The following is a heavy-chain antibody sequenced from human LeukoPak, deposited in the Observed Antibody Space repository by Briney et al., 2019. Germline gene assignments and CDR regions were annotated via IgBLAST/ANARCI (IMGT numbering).Heavy chain of an antibody. Sequence: GGSLRLSCAASGFTFSSYAMHWVRQAPGKGLEWVAVISYDGSNKYYADSVKGRFTISRDNSKNRLYLQMNSLRGEDKDVYYCAKVHPPPYGDLTWGYFDYWGQGTLVTVSS. CDR3: AKVHPPPYGDLTWGYFDY. CDR1: GFTFSSYA. D-gene: IGHD4-17*01. J-gene: IGHJ4*02. V-gene: IGHV3-30-3*01. CDR2: ISYDGSNK.